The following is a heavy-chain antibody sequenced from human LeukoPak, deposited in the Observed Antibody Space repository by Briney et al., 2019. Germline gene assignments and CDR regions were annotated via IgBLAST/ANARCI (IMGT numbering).Heavy chain of an antibody. CDR1: GYTFTSYG. J-gene: IGHJ4*02. Sequence: SVKVSCKASGYTFTSYGISWVRQAPGQGLEWMGWISAYNGNTNYAQKLQGRVTMTTDTSTSTAYMELRSLRSDDTAVYYCARSSITIFGVVIPYFDYWGQGTLVTVSS. D-gene: IGHD3-3*01. CDR3: ARSSITIFGVVIPYFDY. V-gene: IGHV1-18*01. CDR2: ISAYNGNT.